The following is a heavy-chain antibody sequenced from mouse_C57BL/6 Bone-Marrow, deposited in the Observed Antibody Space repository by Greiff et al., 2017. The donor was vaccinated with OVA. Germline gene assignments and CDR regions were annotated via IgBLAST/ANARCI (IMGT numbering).Heavy chain of an antibody. CDR2: IDPENGDT. V-gene: IGHV14-4*01. D-gene: IGHD1-1*02. CDR3: TTWGGFDY. Sequence: VQLQQSGAELVRPGASVKLSCTASGFNIKDDYMHWVKQRPEQGLEWIGWIDPENGDTEYASKFQGKATITADTSSNTAYLQLSSLTSEDTAVYYCTTWGGFDYWGQGTTLTDSS. CDR1: GFNIKDDY. J-gene: IGHJ2*01.